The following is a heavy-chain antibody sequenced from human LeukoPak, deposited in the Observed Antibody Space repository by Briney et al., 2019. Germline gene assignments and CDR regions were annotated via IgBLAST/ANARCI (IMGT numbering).Heavy chain of an antibody. D-gene: IGHD1-1*01. CDR1: GFTFSNYW. J-gene: IGHJ3*01. CDR3: ARGDWIDY. Sequence: GGSLRLSCVASGFTFSNYWMHWVRQAPGKGLVWVSRIKTDGSSTSYADSVRGRVTISRDNAKNALYLQLNSLRAEDTAVYYCARGDWIDYWGQGTMVTVSS. V-gene: IGHV3-74*01. CDR2: IKTDGSST.